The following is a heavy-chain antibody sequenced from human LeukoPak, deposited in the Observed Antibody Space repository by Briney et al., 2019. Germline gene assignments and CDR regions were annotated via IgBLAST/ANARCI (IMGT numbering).Heavy chain of an antibody. V-gene: IGHV1-18*01. D-gene: IGHD5-18*01. CDR3: AIGYSYDTAFDY. CDR1: GYTFTSYD. Sequence: ASVKVSCKASGYTFTSYDINWVRQAPGQGLEWMGRISAYTGNTNYAQKLQGRVTMTTDTSTSTAYMELRNLRSDDTAVYYCAIGYSYDTAFDYWGQGTLVTVSS. CDR2: ISAYTGNT. J-gene: IGHJ4*02.